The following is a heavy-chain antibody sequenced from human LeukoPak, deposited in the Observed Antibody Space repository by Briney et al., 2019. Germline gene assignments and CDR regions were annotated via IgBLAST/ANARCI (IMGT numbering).Heavy chain of an antibody. CDR2: IWYDGSNK. CDR3: AREYGSGSYDYLDY. V-gene: IGHV3-33*01. D-gene: IGHD3-10*01. Sequence: GGSLRLSCAASGFTFSSYGMHWVRQAPGKGLEWVAVIWYDGSNKYYADSVKGRFTISRDNSKNTLCLQMNSLRAEDTAVYYCAREYGSGSYDYLDYWGQGTLVTVSS. CDR1: GFTFSSYG. J-gene: IGHJ4*02.